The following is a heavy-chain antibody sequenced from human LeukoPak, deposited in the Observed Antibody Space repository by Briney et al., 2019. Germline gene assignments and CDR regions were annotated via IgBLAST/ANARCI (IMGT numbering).Heavy chain of an antibody. V-gene: IGHV1-2*02. CDR2: INPNSGGT. CDR1: GYTFTGYY. J-gene: IGHJ6*02. CDR3: ALSSGYYYYYGMDV. D-gene: IGHD6-19*01. Sequence: ASVKVSCKASGYTFTGYYMHWVRQAPGQGLEWMGWINPNSGGTNYAQKFQGRVTMTRDTSISTAYMELSRLRSDDTAVYYCALSSGYYYYYGMDVWGQGTTATVSS.